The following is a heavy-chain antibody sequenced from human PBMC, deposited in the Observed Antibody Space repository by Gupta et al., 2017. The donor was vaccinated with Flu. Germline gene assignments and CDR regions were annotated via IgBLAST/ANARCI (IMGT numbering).Heavy chain of an antibody. J-gene: IGHJ6*02. CDR2: IWYDGSNK. V-gene: IGHV3-33*01. CDR3: ARGYSSGWYSIHYYYGMDV. D-gene: IGHD6-19*01. Sequence: QVQLVESGGGVVQPGRSLRPSCAASGFTFSSYGMHWVRQAPGKGLEWVAVIWYDGSNKYYADSVKGRFTISRDNSKNTLYLQMNSLRAEDTAVYYCARGYSSGWYSIHYYYGMDVWGQGTTVTVSS. CDR1: GFTFSSYG.